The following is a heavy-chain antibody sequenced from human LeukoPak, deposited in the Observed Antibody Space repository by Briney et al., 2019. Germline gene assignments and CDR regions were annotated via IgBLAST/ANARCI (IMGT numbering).Heavy chain of an antibody. CDR3: AKRPRHYDFWGGYPYLDY. Sequence: GGSLRLSCAASGFTFSSYGMHWVRHAPGKGLEWVAVISYDGSNKYYADSVKGRFTISRDNSKNTLYLQMNSLRAEDTAVYYCAKRPRHYDFWGGYPYLDYWGQGTLVTVSS. CDR2: ISYDGSNK. V-gene: IGHV3-30*18. D-gene: IGHD3-3*01. CDR1: GFTFSSYG. J-gene: IGHJ4*02.